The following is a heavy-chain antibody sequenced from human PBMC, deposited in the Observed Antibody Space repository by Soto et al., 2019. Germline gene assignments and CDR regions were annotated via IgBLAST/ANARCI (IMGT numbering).Heavy chain of an antibody. CDR2: IYHSGST. CDR3: ARHSGYDSYY. J-gene: IGHJ4*02. V-gene: IGHV4-4*02. D-gene: IGHD5-12*01. Sequence: PSETLSLTCAVSGGSISSSRWWNCVRQPPGKGLEWIGQIYHSGSTHYNPSLKSRVTISVDKSKNQFSLKLSSVSAAYTAVYYCARHSGYDSYYCGQGTLVTVSS. CDR1: GGSISSSRW.